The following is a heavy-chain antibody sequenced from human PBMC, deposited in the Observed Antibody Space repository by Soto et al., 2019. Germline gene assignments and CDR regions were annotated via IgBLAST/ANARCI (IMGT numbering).Heavy chain of an antibody. V-gene: IGHV3-30-3*01. D-gene: IGHD3-22*01. Sequence: PGRSLRLPCAASGFTFSSYAMHWVRQAPGKGLEWVAVISYDGSNKYYADSVKGRFTISRDNSKNTLYLQMNSLRAEDTAVYYCARTPQDSSGYLSLGQGTLVTVSS. CDR2: ISYDGSNK. CDR3: ARTPQDSSGYLS. CDR1: GFTFSSYA. J-gene: IGHJ5*02.